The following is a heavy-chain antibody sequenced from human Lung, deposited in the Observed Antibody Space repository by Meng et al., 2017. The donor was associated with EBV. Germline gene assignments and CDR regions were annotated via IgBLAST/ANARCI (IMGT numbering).Heavy chain of an antibody. CDR3: AREIVATIGWFDP. Sequence: EVQLVESGGGLVMPGGSLSLACVASGFTFSSYSMNWVRQAPGKGLEWVSSISSSSSYIYYADSVKGRFTISRDNAKNSLYLQMNSLRAEDTAVYYCAREIVATIGWFDPWGQGTLVTASS. V-gene: IGHV3-21*01. J-gene: IGHJ5*02. CDR1: GFTFSSYS. D-gene: IGHD5-12*01. CDR2: ISSSSSYI.